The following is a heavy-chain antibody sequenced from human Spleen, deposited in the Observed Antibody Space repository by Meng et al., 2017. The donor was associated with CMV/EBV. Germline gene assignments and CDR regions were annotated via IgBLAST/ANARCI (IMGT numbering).Heavy chain of an antibody. J-gene: IGHJ4*02. CDR2: IDWDDDR. CDR3: ARTWRGGFDY. Sequence: SGPTLVKPTQTLTLTCTLFGSSIRTSGMRVTWIRQPPGKALEWLARIDWDDDRYYNKSLKTRFTISKETSKNQVVLTTTQMDLVDTPTYYCARTWRGGFDYWGQGTPVTVSS. D-gene: IGHD3-10*01. V-gene: IGHV2-70D*14. CDR1: GSSIRTSGMR.